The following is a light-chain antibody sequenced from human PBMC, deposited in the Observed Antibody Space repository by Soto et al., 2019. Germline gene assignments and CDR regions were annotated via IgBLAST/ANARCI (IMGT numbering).Light chain of an antibody. J-gene: IGLJ2*01. CDR1: TSNIGSNS. Sequence: QSVLTQPPSVSAAPGQTVTISCSGSTSNIGSNSVSWYQQFPGQTPRLLIYDNYERPSGIPDRFSASKTGTSATLGITGLQAGDEADYFCGTRDITSTFVVFGGGTKLTVL. CDR3: GTRDITSTFVV. CDR2: DNY. V-gene: IGLV1-51*01.